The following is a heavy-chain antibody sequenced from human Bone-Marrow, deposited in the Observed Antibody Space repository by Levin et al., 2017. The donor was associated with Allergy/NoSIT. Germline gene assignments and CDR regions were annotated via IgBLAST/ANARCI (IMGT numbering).Heavy chain of an antibody. D-gene: IGHD3-3*01. Sequence: ASVKVSCKASGYTFTSYSMNWVRQAPGQGLEWMGIITPTDGSTTYAQKFQGRVTMTSDTSTTTVYMELSSLRSEDTVVYYCARDPSQMEYWFDPWGQGTLVTVSS. J-gene: IGHJ5*02. CDR2: ITPTDGST. CDR3: ARDPSQMEYWFDP. V-gene: IGHV1-46*01. CDR1: GYTFTSYS.